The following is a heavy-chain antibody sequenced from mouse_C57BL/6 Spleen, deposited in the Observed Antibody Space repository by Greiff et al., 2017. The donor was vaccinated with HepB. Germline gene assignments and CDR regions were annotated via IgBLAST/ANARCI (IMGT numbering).Heavy chain of an antibody. CDR1: GYAFTNYL. Sequence: VKLQESGAELVRPGTSVKVSCKASGYAFTNYLIEWVKQRPGQGLEWIGVINPGSGGTNYNEKFKGKATLTADKSSSTAYMQLSSLTSEDSAVYFCARLYYGSSYEYFDVWGTGTTVTVSS. V-gene: IGHV1-54*01. J-gene: IGHJ1*03. D-gene: IGHD1-1*01. CDR2: INPGSGGT. CDR3: ARLYYGSSYEYFDV.